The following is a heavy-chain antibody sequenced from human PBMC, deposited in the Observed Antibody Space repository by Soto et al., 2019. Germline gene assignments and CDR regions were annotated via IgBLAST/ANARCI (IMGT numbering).Heavy chain of an antibody. V-gene: IGHV6-1*01. CDR2: TCYRSKWYN. CDR3: ARGLASRPSNGMDV. Sequence: SQTLSLTCAISGDSVSSISAAWNWIRQSPSRGLEWLGRTCYRSKWYNDYAVSVKSRITINPDTSKNQFSLQLNSVTPEDTAVYYCARGLASRPSNGMDVWGQGTTVTVSS. D-gene: IGHD6-19*01. J-gene: IGHJ6*02. CDR1: GDSVSSISAA.